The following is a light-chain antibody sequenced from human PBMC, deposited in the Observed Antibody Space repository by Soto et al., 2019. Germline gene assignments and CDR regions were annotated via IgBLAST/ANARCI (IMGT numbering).Light chain of an antibody. CDR2: DAS. V-gene: IGKV3-11*01. J-gene: IGKJ1*01. Sequence: EVVVTQAPATRSLSPGERATLPGRASQSVSSYLAWYQQRPGQAPRLLIYDASNRATGIPARFSGSGSGTDFTLTISRLEPEDFVVFYCYQYGSTPPTFGQGTKVDI. CDR1: QSVSSY. CDR3: YQYGSTPPT.